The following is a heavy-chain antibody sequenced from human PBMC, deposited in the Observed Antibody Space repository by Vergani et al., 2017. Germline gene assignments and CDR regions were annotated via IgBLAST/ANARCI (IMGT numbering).Heavy chain of an antibody. CDR2: IKSTFDRGTT. D-gene: IGHD2-21*01. V-gene: IGHV3-15*07. J-gene: IGHJ6*02. CDR3: TTDPRYCGDVSCYWLMDHHYYGMDV. CDR1: GFSFRNAW. Sequence: EVQLVESGGGIVKPGGSLRLSCVASGFSFRNAWMNWVRRTPGKGLEWVGRIKSTFDRGTTDYATAVKGRFTISRDDSKNTLFLQMNGLKTEDIGVYYCTTDPRYCGDVSCYWLMDHHYYGMDVGAKGPRSPSP.